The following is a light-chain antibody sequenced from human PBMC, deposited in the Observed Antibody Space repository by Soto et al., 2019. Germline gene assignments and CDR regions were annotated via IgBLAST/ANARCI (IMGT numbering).Light chain of an antibody. CDR2: AAS. Sequence: DIQLTHSPSFLSASVGDSVTITCRASQGISSYLGWYQQKPGKAPKLLIYAASTLESGVPSRFSGSGSGKEFTLTISSLQPEDFATHDSQQLITYPFTSGPGTKVDIX. CDR3: QQLITYPFT. V-gene: IGKV1-9*01. J-gene: IGKJ3*01. CDR1: QGISSY.